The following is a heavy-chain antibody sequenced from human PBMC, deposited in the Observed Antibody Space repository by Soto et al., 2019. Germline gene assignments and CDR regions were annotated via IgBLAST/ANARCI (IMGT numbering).Heavy chain of an antibody. D-gene: IGHD4-4*01. V-gene: IGHV1-8*01. J-gene: IGHJ5*02. CDR1: GYTFTSYD. CDR2: MNPNSGNT. Sequence: QVQLVQSGAEVKKPGASVKVSCKASGYTFTSYDINWVRQATGQGLEWMGWMNPNSGNTDYAQKFQGRVTMTRNTSISTAYMELSSLRSEDTAVYYCARVVYSNYVVWFDPWGQGTLVTVSS. CDR3: ARVVYSNYVVWFDP.